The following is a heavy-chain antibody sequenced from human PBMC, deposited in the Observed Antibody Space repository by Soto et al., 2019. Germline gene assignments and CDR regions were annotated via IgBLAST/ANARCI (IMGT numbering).Heavy chain of an antibody. J-gene: IGHJ3*02. CDR2: TYHSGRT. Sequence: QVHLQESGPGLVEPSQTLSLTCTVSGDSISSGDYYWSWIRQSPDKGLEWIGYTYHSGRTYYKPSLKSRVTLSADTSKNQFSLKLSSVTAAYTAVYYCARRHYYDSSGYADALDIWGQGTSVTVSS. V-gene: IGHV4-30-4*01. CDR1: GDSISSGDYY. CDR3: ARRHYYDSSGYADALDI. D-gene: IGHD3-22*01.